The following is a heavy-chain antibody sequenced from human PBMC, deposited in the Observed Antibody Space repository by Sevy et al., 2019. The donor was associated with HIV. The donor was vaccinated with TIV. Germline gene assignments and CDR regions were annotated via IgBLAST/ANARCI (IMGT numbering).Heavy chain of an antibody. V-gene: IGHV4-34*01. J-gene: IGHJ6*02. CDR2: INHSGST. D-gene: IGHD2-2*02. Sequence: SETLSLTCAVYGGSFSGYYWSWIRQPPGKGLEWIGEINHSGSTNYNPSLKSRVTISVDTSKNQFSLKLSSVTAADTVVYYCARIVIEQYQLLYRGYYYGMDVWGQGTTVTVSS. CDR1: GGSFSGYY. CDR3: ARIVIEQYQLLYRGYYYGMDV.